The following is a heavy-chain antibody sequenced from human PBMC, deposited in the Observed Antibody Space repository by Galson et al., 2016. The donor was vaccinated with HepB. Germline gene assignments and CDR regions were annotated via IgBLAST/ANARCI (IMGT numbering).Heavy chain of an antibody. CDR3: ARSERLLPAAFDLWFDP. J-gene: IGHJ5*02. CDR2: IYPNSGGA. D-gene: IGHD2-2*01. V-gene: IGHV1-2*02. CDR1: GHTFTGHY. Sequence: SVKVSCKASGHTFTGHYFHWVRQAPGLGLEWMGWIYPNSGGAKYTQKFQGRVTMTRDTSINTAYMELSRLRSDDTAVYYCARSERLLPAAFDLWFDPWGQGTLVTVSS.